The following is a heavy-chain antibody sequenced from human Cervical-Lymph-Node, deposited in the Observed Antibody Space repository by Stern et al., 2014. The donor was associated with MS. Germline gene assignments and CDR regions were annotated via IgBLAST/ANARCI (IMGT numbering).Heavy chain of an antibody. Sequence: EVQLVESGGGLVQPGRSLRLSCAASGFTFDDYAMHWVRQAPGKGLEWVSGISWNSGSIGYADSVKGRFTISRDNAKNSLYLQMNSLRAEDTALYYCARGSNYFDSSVDYWGQGTLVTVS. V-gene: IGHV3-9*01. CDR1: GFTFDDYA. CDR2: ISWNSGSI. J-gene: IGHJ4*02. CDR3: ARGSNYFDSSVDY. D-gene: IGHD3-22*01.